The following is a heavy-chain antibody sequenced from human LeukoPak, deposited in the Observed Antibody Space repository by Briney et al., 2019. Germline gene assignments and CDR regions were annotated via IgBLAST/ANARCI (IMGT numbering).Heavy chain of an antibody. J-gene: IGHJ4*02. CDR3: ARHIFFYNISGYPYY. Sequence: SETLSLTCTVSGGSISSSSYYWGWLRQPPGKGLEWIGSIYYSGSTYYNPSPKSRFAISVATSKNQFSLKLSYVTAAATAVYYCARHIFFYNISGYPYYWGQGTLVTVSS. CDR2: IYYSGST. V-gene: IGHV4-39*01. D-gene: IGHD3-22*01. CDR1: GGSISSSSYY.